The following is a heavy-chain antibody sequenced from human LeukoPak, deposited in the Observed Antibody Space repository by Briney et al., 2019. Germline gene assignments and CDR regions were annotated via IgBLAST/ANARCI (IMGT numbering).Heavy chain of an antibody. CDR2: IHPRDSDT. CDR1: GYXFTNYW. J-gene: IGHJ4*02. CDR3: ARRYCSGSSCYLFDY. V-gene: IGHV5-51*01. Sequence: GESLKISCNGSGYXFTNYWIGWVRQMPGKGLEWMGIIHPRDSDTRYSPSFQGQVAISADKSISTAYLQWSSLKASDTAMYYCARRYCSGSSCYLFDYWGQGTLVTVSS. D-gene: IGHD2-15*01.